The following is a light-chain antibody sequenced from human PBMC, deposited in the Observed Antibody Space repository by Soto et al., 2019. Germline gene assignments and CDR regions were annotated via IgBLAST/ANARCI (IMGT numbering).Light chain of an antibody. CDR1: SSNIGSNI. J-gene: IGLJ3*02. CDR3: AAWDDSLNGWV. V-gene: IGLV1-44*01. Sequence: QSVLTQPPSASGTPGQRVTISCSGSSSNIGSNIVNWYQQFPGTAPKLLIYSNNQRPSGVPDRFSGSKSGTSASLAISGLQSEAEADYYCAAWDDSLNGWVFGGGTKLTVL. CDR2: SNN.